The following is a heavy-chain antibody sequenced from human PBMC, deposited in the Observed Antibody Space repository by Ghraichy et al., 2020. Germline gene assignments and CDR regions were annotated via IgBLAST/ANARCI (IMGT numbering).Heavy chain of an antibody. V-gene: IGHV3-48*01. CDR1: GFTFSSYS. Sequence: GGSLRLFCAASGFTFSSYSMNWVRQAPGKGLEWVSYISSSSTIYYADSVKGRFTISRDNAKNSLYLQMNSLRVEDTAVYYCASSGSGSYHFDYWGQGTLVTVSS. D-gene: IGHD3-10*01. CDR3: ASSGSGSYHFDY. CDR2: ISSSSTI. J-gene: IGHJ4*02.